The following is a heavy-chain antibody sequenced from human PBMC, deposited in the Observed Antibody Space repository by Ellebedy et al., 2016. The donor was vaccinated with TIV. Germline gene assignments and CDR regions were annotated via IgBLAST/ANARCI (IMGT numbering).Heavy chain of an antibody. V-gene: IGHV3-30-3*01. CDR1: GFTFNSYA. D-gene: IGHD6-19*01. J-gene: IGHJ4*02. CDR3: ARDLDKSSGWYGGAAY. CDR2: ISYAGSSK. Sequence: PGGSLRLSCEASGFTFNSYAMHWVRQAPGKGLAWVAVISYAGSSKYYADSVKGRFTISRDNSMTKLYLEMNSLRAEDTAVYYCARDLDKSSGWYGGAAYWGQGTLVSVSS.